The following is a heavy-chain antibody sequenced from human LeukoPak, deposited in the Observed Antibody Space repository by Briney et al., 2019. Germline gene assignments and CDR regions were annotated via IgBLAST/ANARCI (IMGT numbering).Heavy chain of an antibody. J-gene: IGHJ4*02. CDR3: ARHAPARIAAATTIDY. V-gene: IGHV4-4*02. D-gene: IGHD6-13*01. Sequence: SETLSLTCAVSGGSISSNNWWIWVRQSPEKGLEWIGETYHDGSTNYNPSLKSRVTISVATSKNQFSLKLSSVTAADTAVYYCARHAPARIAAATTIDYWGQGTLVTVPS. CDR1: GGSISSNNW. CDR2: TYHDGST.